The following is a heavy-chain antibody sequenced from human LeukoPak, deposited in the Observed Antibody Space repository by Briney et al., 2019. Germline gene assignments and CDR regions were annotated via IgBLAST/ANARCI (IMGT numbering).Heavy chain of an antibody. V-gene: IGHV1-2*02. CDR3: ARGPRPASVPYHYMDV. J-gene: IGHJ6*03. D-gene: IGHD6-25*01. Sequence: GASVKVSCKASGYTFTGYYIHWVRQAPGQGLEWMGWINPNSGGTNYAQKFQGRVTMTRDTSISTAYMELSRLRSDDTAVYYCARGPRPASVPYHYMDVWGKGTTVTVSS. CDR1: GYTFTGYY. CDR2: INPNSGGT.